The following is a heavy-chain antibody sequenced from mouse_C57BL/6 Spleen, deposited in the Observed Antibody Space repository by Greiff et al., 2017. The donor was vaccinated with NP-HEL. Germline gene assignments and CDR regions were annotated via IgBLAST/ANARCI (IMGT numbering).Heavy chain of an antibody. Sequence: VQLQQPGAELVKPGASVKLSCKASGYTFTSYWMHWVKQRPGKGLEWIGMINPNSGSTNYNEKFKSKAKLTVDKSSITAYMQLSSLTSEDSAVYYCAREDWDDYWGQGTTLTVSS. CDR2: INPNSGST. D-gene: IGHD4-1*01. CDR1: GYTFTSYW. J-gene: IGHJ2*01. CDR3: AREDWDDY. V-gene: IGHV1-64*01.